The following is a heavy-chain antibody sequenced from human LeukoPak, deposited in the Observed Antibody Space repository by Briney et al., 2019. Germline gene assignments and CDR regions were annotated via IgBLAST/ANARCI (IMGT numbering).Heavy chain of an antibody. D-gene: IGHD3-10*01. CDR3: ARDLIIMVRSPTPAYFDY. CDR1: GFTFSSYS. J-gene: IGHJ4*02. V-gene: IGHV3-48*01. CDR2: ISSSSTI. Sequence: SLRLSCAASGFTFSSYSMNWVRQAPGKGLEWVSYISSSSTIYYADSVKGRFTISRDNAKNSLYLQMNSLRAEDTAVYYCARDLIIMVRSPTPAYFDYWGQGTLVTVSS.